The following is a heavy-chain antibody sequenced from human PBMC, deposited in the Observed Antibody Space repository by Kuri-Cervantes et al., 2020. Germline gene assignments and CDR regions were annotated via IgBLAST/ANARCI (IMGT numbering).Heavy chain of an antibody. D-gene: IGHD3-10*01. CDR1: GFTFDDYA. CDR2: IWYDGSNK. CDR3: ARGGEVLLWFGETGDAFDI. Sequence: GESLKISCAASGFTFDDYAMHWVRQAPGKGLEWVAVIWYDGSNKYYADSVKGRFTISRDNSKNTLYLQMNSLRAEDTAVYYCARGGEVLLWFGETGDAFDIWGQGTMVTVSS. J-gene: IGHJ3*02. V-gene: IGHV3-33*08.